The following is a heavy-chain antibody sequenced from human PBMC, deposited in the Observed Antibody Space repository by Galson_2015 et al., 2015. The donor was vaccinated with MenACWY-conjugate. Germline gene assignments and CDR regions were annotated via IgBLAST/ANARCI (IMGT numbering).Heavy chain of an antibody. J-gene: IGHJ2*01. CDR1: GFTFSSYW. V-gene: IGHV3-74*03. CDR2: INTHESLT. Sequence: SLRLSCAASGFTFSSYWMHWVRQAPGKGLVWVSRINTHESLTTYADSVKGRFTISRDNAKNTLYLQMNSLRAEDTAVYYCARELRNYWYFDLWGRGTLVSVSS. CDR3: ARELRNYWYFDL.